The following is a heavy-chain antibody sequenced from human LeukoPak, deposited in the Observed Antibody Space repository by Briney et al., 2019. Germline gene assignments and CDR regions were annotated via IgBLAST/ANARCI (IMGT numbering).Heavy chain of an antibody. CDR3: ARVNCGGDCYIPGDYYYYMDV. Sequence: PSETLSLTCTVSGGSISSSSYYWGWIRQPPGKGLEWIGSMYYSGSTYYNPSLKSRVTISVDTSKNQFSLKLSSVTAADTAVYYCARVNCGGDCYIPGDYYYYMDVWGKGTTVTVSS. CDR2: MYYSGST. V-gene: IGHV4-39*01. CDR1: GGSISSSSYY. D-gene: IGHD2-21*01. J-gene: IGHJ6*03.